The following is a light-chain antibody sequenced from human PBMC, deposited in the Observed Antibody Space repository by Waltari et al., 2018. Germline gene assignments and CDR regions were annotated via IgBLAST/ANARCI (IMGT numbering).Light chain of an antibody. CDR3: LQDYIYPWT. Sequence: AIQMTQSPSSLSASVGARVTSTCRASQGIRNDLGWYQQKPGKAPKVLIYAASSLQSGVPTRFSGSGSGTDFTLTISSLQPDDFATYYCLQDYIYPWTFGQGTKVEIK. CDR1: QGIRND. V-gene: IGKV1-6*01. CDR2: AAS. J-gene: IGKJ1*01.